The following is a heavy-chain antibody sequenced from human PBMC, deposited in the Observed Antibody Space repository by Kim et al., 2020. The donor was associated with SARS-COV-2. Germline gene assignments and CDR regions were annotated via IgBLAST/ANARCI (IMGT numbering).Heavy chain of an antibody. Sequence: GGSLRLSCAASGISFSTYWMHWLRQVPGKGLVWVSRISSDGRGRDYADSVKGRFTISRDNAKNTLYLQMNSLRAEDTAVYYWARDPMIRGSYWGQGILVTVSS. J-gene: IGHJ4*02. CDR1: GISFSTYW. CDR3: ARDPMIRGSY. CDR2: ISSDGRGR. V-gene: IGHV3-74*01. D-gene: IGHD3-10*01.